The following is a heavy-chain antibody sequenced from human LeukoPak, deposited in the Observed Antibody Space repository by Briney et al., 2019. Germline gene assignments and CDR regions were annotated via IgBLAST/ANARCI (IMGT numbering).Heavy chain of an antibody. CDR2: ISSSGSTI. J-gene: IGHJ3*02. CDR3: ARDLYYYDSSGYYYVGAFDI. D-gene: IGHD3-22*01. V-gene: IGHV3-48*03. CDR1: GFTFSSYE. Sequence: GGSLRLYCAASGFTFSSYEMNWVRQAPGKGLEWVSYISSSGSTIYYADSVKGRFTISRDNAKNSLYLQMNSLRAEDTAVYYCARDLYYYDSSGYYYVGAFDIWGQGTMVTVSS.